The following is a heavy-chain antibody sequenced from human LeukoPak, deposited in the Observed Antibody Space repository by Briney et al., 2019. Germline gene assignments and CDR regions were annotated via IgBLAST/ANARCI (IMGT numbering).Heavy chain of an antibody. D-gene: IGHD3-10*01. J-gene: IGHJ6*02. CDR2: INHSGST. V-gene: IGHV4-34*01. CDR1: GGSFSGYY. CDR3: ARAPRAYGSGSYPPANYYYGMDV. Sequence: PSETLSLTCAVYGGSFSGYYWSWIRQPPGKGLEWIGEINHSGSTNYNPSLKSRVTISVDTSKNQFSLKLSSVTAADTAVYYCARAPRAYGSGSYPPANYYYGMDVWGQGTLVTVSS.